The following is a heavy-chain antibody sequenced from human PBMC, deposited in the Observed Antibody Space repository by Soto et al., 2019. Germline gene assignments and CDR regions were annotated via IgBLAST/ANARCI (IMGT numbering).Heavy chain of an antibody. CDR2: ITDTGGDA. J-gene: IGHJ4*02. V-gene: IGHV3-23*01. Sequence: PWGSLRLSCVASGLTFGSRAMSWVRQAPGEGLQWVSTITDTGGDAKYADSVRGRFVISRDNSKKTLYLQMTSLTAEDSAMYFCARCSSDSFPGSRIFDFWGRGTLVTVSS. CDR1: GLTFGSRA. CDR3: ARCSSDSFPGSRIFDF. D-gene: IGHD3-10*02.